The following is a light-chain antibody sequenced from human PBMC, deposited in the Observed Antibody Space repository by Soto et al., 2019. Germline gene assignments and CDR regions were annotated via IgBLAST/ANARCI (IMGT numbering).Light chain of an antibody. J-gene: IGLJ1*01. Sequence: QSALTQPASVSGSPGQSITISCAGTCSDVGAYNYVSWYQHHPGKAPKLMIYDVNNRPSGDSNRFSGSKSGNTASLTISGLQAEDEADYYCSSWTSGATYVFGSGTKLTVL. CDR1: CSDVGAYNY. CDR2: DVN. V-gene: IGLV2-14*03. CDR3: SSWTSGATYV.